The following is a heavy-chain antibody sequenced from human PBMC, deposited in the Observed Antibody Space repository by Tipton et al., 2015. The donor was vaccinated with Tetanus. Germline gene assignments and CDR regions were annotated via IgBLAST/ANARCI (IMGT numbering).Heavy chain of an antibody. CDR2: INTSGSS. Sequence: LRLSCNVSSGSISSYYWSWIRQSAAMGLEWIGRINTSGSSDYNPSLKGRVTMSIDTSGNRFSLDLTSVTAADTAIYYCARASHFQWERVRLDYWGQGLRVTVSS. CDR3: ARASHFQWERVRLDY. J-gene: IGHJ4*02. CDR1: SGSISSYY. V-gene: IGHV4-4*07. D-gene: IGHD1-1*01.